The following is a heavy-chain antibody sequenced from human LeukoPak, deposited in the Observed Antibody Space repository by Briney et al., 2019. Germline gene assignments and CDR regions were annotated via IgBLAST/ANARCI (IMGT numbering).Heavy chain of an antibody. D-gene: IGHD6-19*01. Sequence: GASVKVSCKVSGYTLTELSMHWVRQAPGKGLEWMGGFDPEDGETIYAQKFQGRVTMTTDTSTSTAYMELRSLRSDDTAVYYCARGHSGTVDYWGQGTLVTVSS. CDR1: GYTLTELS. CDR3: ARGHSGTVDY. J-gene: IGHJ4*02. CDR2: FDPEDGET. V-gene: IGHV1-24*01.